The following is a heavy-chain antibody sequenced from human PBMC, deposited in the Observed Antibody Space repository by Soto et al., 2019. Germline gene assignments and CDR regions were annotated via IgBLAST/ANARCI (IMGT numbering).Heavy chain of an antibody. V-gene: IGHV4-39*01. D-gene: IGHD6-6*01. J-gene: IGHJ4*02. CDR3: ARHYPSSSSGIDY. Sequence: LSLTCSVSGASISSTRYYWGWIRQPPGKGLEWIGTIYYRGNTYYNPSLKSRVTISVDTSKNQFSLKLSSVTAADTAVYYCARHYPSSSSGIDYWGQGTLVTVSS. CDR1: GASISSTRYY. CDR2: IYYRGNT.